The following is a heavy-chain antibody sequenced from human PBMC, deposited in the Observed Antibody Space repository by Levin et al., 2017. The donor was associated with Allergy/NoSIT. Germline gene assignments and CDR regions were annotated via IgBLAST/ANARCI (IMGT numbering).Heavy chain of an antibody. J-gene: IGHJ4*02. CDR2: TYYRSKWYY. D-gene: IGHD2-15*01. V-gene: IGHV6-1*01. CDR3: AREYCTDGYCYWGFDY. CDR1: GDSVSSNSAA. Sequence: SETLSLTCAISGDSVSSNSAAWNWIRQSPSRGLEWLGRTYYRSKWYYDYAVSVKSRILINPDTSKNQFSLQLNSVTPEDTAVYYCAREYCTDGYCYWGFDYWGQGTLVTVSS.